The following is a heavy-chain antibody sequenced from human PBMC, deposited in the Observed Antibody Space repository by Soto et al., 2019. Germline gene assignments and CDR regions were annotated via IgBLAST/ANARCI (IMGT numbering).Heavy chain of an antibody. CDR2: ISYDSSAS. Sequence: PGGSLRLSCAASGFTFSNYWMHWVRQAPGKGLVWVSRISYDSSASNYADSVKGRFAISRDNAKNTLYLQMNSLRAEDTAVYYCARPVAAAGFDYWGQGTLVTVSS. J-gene: IGHJ4*02. CDR3: ARPVAAAGFDY. D-gene: IGHD6-13*01. CDR1: GFTFSNYW. V-gene: IGHV3-74*01.